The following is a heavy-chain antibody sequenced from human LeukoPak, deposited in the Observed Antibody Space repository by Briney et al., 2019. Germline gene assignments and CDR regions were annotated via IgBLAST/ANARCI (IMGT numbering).Heavy chain of an antibody. Sequence: SVKVSCKASGGTFSSYAISWVRQAPGQGLEWMGGIIPIFGTANYAQKFQGRVTITADESTSTTYMELSSLRSEDTAVYYCAQKVGSGSSNWFDPWGQGTLVTVSS. CDR3: AQKVGSGSSNWFDP. CDR2: IIPIFGTA. J-gene: IGHJ5*02. D-gene: IGHD3-10*01. CDR1: GGTFSSYA. V-gene: IGHV1-69*13.